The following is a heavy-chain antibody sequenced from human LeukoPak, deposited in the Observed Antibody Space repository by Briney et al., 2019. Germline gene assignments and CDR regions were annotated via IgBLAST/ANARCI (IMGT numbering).Heavy chain of an antibody. CDR3: ARGRYSSSWSHNEYFQH. D-gene: IGHD6-13*01. Sequence: EPSETLSLTCTVSGGSISSYYWSWIRQPPGKGLEWIGYIYYSGSTNYNPSLKSRVTISVDTSKNQFSLKLSSVTAADTAVYYCARGRYSSSWSHNEYFQHWGQGTLVTVSS. CDR1: GGSISSYY. V-gene: IGHV4-59*12. CDR2: IYYSGST. J-gene: IGHJ1*01.